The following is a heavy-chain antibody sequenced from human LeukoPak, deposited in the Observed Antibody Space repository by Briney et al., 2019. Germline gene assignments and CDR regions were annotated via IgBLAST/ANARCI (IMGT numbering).Heavy chain of an antibody. CDR3: ARDGTGDAFDI. J-gene: IGHJ3*02. Sequence: SETLSLTCTVSGGPISSYYWSWIRQPPGKGLEWIGYIYYSGSTNYNPSLKSRVTISVDTSKNQFSLKLSSVTAADTAVYYCARDGTGDAFDIWGQGTMVTVSS. V-gene: IGHV4-59*01. CDR1: GGPISSYY. CDR2: IYYSGST. D-gene: IGHD1-7*01.